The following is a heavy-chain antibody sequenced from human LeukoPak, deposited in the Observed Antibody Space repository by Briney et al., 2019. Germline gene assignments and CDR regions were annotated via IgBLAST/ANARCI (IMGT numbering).Heavy chain of an antibody. CDR1: GFTFTGYY. V-gene: IGHV1-2*02. D-gene: IGHD1-26*01. CDR2: IYLNSGGT. J-gene: IGHJ4*02. CDR3: ARGKWELPRMTFDY. Sequence: ASVKVSCKTSGFTFTGYYIHWVRQAPGQGLEWMGWIYLNSGGTTYAQKFQGRVTMTRDTSISTAYMELSRLRSDDTAVYYCARGKWELPRMTFDYWGQGTLVTVSS.